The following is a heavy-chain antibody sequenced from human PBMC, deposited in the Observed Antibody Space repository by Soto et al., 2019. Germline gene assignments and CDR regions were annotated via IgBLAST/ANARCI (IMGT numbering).Heavy chain of an antibody. CDR2: ISAYNGNT. CDR3: ARDIVVVPAAMPRHYYMDF. D-gene: IGHD2-2*01. Sequence: ASVKVSCKASGYTFTSYGISWVRQAPGQGLEWMGWISAYNGNTNYAQKLQGRVTMTTDTSTSTAYMELRSLRSDDTAVYYCARDIVVVPAAMPRHYYMDFWGQGTTVTVSS. J-gene: IGHJ6*03. V-gene: IGHV1-18*01. CDR1: GYTFTSYG.